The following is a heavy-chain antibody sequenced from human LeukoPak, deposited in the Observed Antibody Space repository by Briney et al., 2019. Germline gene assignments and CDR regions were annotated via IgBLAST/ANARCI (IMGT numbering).Heavy chain of an antibody. V-gene: IGHV3-48*03. CDR2: ISSSGTTI. CDR3: ARDRSQGWDTSGYYPDAFIV. D-gene: IGHD3-22*01. Sequence: GGSLRLSCAASGFSFNTYEMNWVRQAPGKGLEWISYISSSGTTIYYADSVKGRFTISRDNARNSLFLQMNSLRAEDTAVYYCARDRSQGWDTSGYYPDAFIVWGQGTLASVSS. CDR1: GFSFNTYE. J-gene: IGHJ3*01.